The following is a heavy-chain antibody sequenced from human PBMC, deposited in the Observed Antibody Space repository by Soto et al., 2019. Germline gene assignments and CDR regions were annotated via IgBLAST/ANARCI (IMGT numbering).Heavy chain of an antibody. CDR2: IYSGGST. Sequence: GALRISRAALVFTVNSNYISWVPPASGEGLGWVSVIYSGGSTYYEDSVKGRFTISRDNAKNTLYLQTNSLRAEDTAVYYCARALTVVTTEPAFDIWGQGTMVTVS. D-gene: IGHD4-4*01. CDR1: VFTVNSNY. J-gene: IGHJ3*02. CDR3: ARALTVVTTEPAFDI. V-gene: IGHV3-53*01.